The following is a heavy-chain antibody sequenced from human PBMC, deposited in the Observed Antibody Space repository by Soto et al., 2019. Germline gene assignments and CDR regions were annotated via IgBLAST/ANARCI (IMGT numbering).Heavy chain of an antibody. CDR1: GGSISSYY. V-gene: IGHV4-59*01. CDR2: IYYSGST. J-gene: IGHJ4*02. Sequence: SETLSLTCTVSGGSISSYYWSWIRQPPGKGLGWIGYIYYSGSTNYNPSPKSRVTISVDTSKNQFSLKLSSLTAADTAVYYCAAYRATPLYSSSSFDYWGQGALVTVSS. D-gene: IGHD6-6*01. CDR3: AAYRATPLYSSSSFDY.